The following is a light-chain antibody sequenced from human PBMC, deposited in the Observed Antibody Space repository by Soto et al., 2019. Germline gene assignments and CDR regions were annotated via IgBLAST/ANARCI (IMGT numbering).Light chain of an antibody. V-gene: IGKV3-15*01. Sequence: IMLTQSPGTLSVSPGERASLSCRASQSLSSNVAWYQQRPGQGPRLLIYNILTRATGIPARFSGSGSGTEFTLTISSLQSEDFAVYFCQHYSNWPPRYSFGQGTKLEIK. CDR2: NIL. CDR1: QSLSSN. J-gene: IGKJ2*01. CDR3: QHYSNWPPRYS.